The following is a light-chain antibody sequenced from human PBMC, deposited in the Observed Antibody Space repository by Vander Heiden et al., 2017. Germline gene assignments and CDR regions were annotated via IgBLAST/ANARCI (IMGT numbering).Light chain of an antibody. CDR2: GAS. J-gene: IGKJ4*01. V-gene: IGKV3-20*01. Sequence: IMLTQSPGTPSLSPGERATLSCRASQSVSSSDLAWYQQKPGQAPRLLIYGASSRATGIPDRFSGSGSGTDFTLTISRLEPEDFAVYYCQQYGSSGTFGGGTKVEIK. CDR1: QSVSSSD. CDR3: QQYGSSGT.